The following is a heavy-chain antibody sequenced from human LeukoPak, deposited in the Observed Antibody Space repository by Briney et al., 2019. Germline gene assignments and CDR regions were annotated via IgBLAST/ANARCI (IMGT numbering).Heavy chain of an antibody. V-gene: IGHV4-34*01. D-gene: IGHD5-12*01. CDR3: ARGYSGYGQN. CDR1: GGSFSGYY. J-gene: IGHJ4*02. CDR2: INHSGST. Sequence: SETLSLTCAVYGGSFSGYYWSWIRQPPGKGLEWIGEINHSGSTNYNPSLKSRVTISVDTSKNQFSLKLSSVTAADTAVYYCARGYSGYGQNWGQGTLVTVSS.